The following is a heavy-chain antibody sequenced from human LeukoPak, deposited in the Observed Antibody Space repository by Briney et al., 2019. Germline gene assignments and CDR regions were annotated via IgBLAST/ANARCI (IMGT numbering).Heavy chain of an antibody. CDR1: GFTFSSYA. CDR3: AKVRFRDTAMVGAFDI. Sequence: GGSLRLSCAASGFTFSSYAMSWVRQAPGKGLEWVSAISGSGGSTYYADSVKGRFTISRDNSKNTLYLQMNSLRAEDTAVYYCAKVRFRDTAMVGAFDIWGQGTMVTVSS. D-gene: IGHD5-18*01. V-gene: IGHV3-23*01. CDR2: ISGSGGST. J-gene: IGHJ3*02.